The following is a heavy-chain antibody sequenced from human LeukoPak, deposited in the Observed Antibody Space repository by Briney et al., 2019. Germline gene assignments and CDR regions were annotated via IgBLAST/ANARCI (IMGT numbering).Heavy chain of an antibody. CDR1: GFTFSSYA. Sequence: GGSLRLSCAASGFTFSSYAMTWVRQAPGKGLEWVSVIYSGGSTYYADSVKGRFTISRDNSKNTLYLQMNSLRAEDTAVYYCARGSSSFVYWGQGTLVTVSS. V-gene: IGHV3-66*01. CDR2: IYSGGST. D-gene: IGHD6-13*01. CDR3: ARGSSSFVY. J-gene: IGHJ4*02.